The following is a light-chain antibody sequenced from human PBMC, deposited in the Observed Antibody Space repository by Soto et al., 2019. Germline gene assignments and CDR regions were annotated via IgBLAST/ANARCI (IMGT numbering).Light chain of an antibody. CDR3: QTFNSYHIT. CDR2: DKS. J-gene: IGKJ5*01. CDR1: QSVSSY. Sequence: TVLTQSPATLSLSPGETATLSCRASQSVSSYLAWYQQKPGQAPRILIYDKSNRATGIPDRFSGSGSGTEFTLTIGGLQPDEFATYYCQTFNSYHITVGQRKRLEI. V-gene: IGKV3-11*01.